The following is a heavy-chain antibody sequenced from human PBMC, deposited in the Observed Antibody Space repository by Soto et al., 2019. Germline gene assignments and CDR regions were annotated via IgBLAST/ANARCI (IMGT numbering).Heavy chain of an antibody. CDR1: GGSINSYY. J-gene: IGHJ6*01. D-gene: IGHD4-17*01. CDR2: IYYSGST. CDR3: AKNDDHGSSYHGMDV. V-gene: IGHV4-59*01. Sequence: SETLSLTCTVSGGSINSYYWNWIRQPPGKGLEWIGYIYYSGSTNYNPSLKSRVAISVDTSKNQFSLKLRSVTAADTAMYYCAKNDDHGSSYHGMDVWGQGTTVTSPQ.